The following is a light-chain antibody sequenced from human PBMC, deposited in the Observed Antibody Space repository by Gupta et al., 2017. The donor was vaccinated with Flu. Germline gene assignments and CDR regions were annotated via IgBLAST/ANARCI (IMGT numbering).Light chain of an antibody. CDR1: SFNIGSSF. Sequence: KVTISGSGSSFNIGSSFVSWYQQLPGTAPKLLIYENTKRPSGIPDRFSGSKSGSSATLGITGLQTGDEADYYCGTWDGSLSAWVFGGGTKLTVL. CDR2: ENT. J-gene: IGLJ3*02. V-gene: IGLV1-51*02. CDR3: GTWDGSLSAWV.